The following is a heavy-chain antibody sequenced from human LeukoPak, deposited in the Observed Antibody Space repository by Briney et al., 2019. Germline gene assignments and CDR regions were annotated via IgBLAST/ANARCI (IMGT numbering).Heavy chain of an antibody. V-gene: IGHV3-53*01. CDR2: IYRDGAP. D-gene: IGHD3-3*01. J-gene: IGHJ4*02. CDR3: ARDGVDQQLVHYFEY. CDR1: GLAVSSDY. Sequence: PGGSLRLSCAVSGLAVSSDYMSWVRQAPGKGLEWVSLIYRDGAPYYAESVKGRFTISRDNSKNTLYLQMNSLRAEDTAVYYCARDGVDQQLVHYFEYWGQGTLVAVSS.